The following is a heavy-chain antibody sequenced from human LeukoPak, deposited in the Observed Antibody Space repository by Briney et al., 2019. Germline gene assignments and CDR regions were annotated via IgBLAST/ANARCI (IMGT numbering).Heavy chain of an antibody. CDR2: IYYSGST. J-gene: IGHJ6*03. V-gene: IGHV4-39*07. CDR1: GGSISSSSYY. CDR3: ARDRIHDSSGYYYYYYMDV. D-gene: IGHD3-22*01. Sequence: SETLSLTCTVSGGSISSSSYYWGWIRQPPGKGLEWIGSIYYSGSTYYNPSLKSRVTISVDTSKNQFSLKLSSVTAADTAVYYCARDRIHDSSGYYYYYYMDVWGKGTTVTVSS.